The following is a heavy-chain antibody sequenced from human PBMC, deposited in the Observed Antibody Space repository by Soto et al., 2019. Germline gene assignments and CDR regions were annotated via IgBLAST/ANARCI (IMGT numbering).Heavy chain of an antibody. CDR2: IIPIFGTA. J-gene: IGHJ3*02. CDR1: GGTFSSYA. V-gene: IGHV1-69*13. D-gene: IGHD2-8*01. CDR3: ASPKFCTNGVCPEGAFDI. Sequence: SVKVSCKASGGTFSSYAISWVRQAPGQGLEWMGGIIPIFGTANYAQKFQGRVTITADESTSTAYMELSSLRSEDTAVYYCASPKFCTNGVCPEGAFDIWGQGTMVTV.